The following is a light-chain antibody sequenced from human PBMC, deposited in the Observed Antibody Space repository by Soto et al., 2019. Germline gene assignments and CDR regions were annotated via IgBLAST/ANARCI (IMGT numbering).Light chain of an antibody. V-gene: IGKV3-11*01. CDR1: QSVSSY. CDR2: DAS. J-gene: IGKJ5*01. CDR3: QKYNNWPLT. Sequence: EIVLTQSPATLSLSPGERATLSCRASQSVSSYLAWYQQKPGQAPRLLISDASNRATGIPARFSGSGSGTEFTLTISSLQSEDFAVYYCQKYNNWPLTFGQGTRLEIK.